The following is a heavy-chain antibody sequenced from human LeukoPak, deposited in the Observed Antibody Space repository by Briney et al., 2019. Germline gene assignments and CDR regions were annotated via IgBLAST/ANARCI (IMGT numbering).Heavy chain of an antibody. D-gene: IGHD2-2*01. CDR3: AKVWRVPAAPPLPPQIDY. V-gene: IGHV3-30*02. J-gene: IGHJ4*02. CDR1: GFTFSSYG. CDR2: IRYDGSNK. Sequence: GGSPRLSCAASGFTFSSYGMHWVRQAPGKGLEWVAFIRYDGSNKYYADSVKGRFTISRDNSKNTLYLQMNSLRAEDTAVYYCAKVWRVPAAPPLPPQIDYWGQGTLVTVSS.